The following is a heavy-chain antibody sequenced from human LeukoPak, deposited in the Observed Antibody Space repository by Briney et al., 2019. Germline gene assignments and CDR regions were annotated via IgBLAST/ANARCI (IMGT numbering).Heavy chain of an antibody. D-gene: IGHD1-1*01. V-gene: IGHV4-39*01. CDR2: VYYTGRT. CDR3: ASTHAGRYNTTFDS. Sequence: SETLPLTCTVSGDSISSASSYWAWVRQPPGKGLEWIGTVYYTGRTYNNPSLKSRISISIDTSSNQFSLKVASVSAADTAVYYCASTHAGRYNTTFDSWGQGTLVTVSS. CDR1: GDSISSASSY. J-gene: IGHJ4*02.